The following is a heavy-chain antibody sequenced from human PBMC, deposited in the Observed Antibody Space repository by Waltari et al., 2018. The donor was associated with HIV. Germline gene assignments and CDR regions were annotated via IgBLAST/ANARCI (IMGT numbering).Heavy chain of an antibody. V-gene: IGHV1-18*01. CDR1: GYTFTRYG. CDR3: AGVGCSSASCYNGWFDP. CDR2: ISAYNGST. Sequence: HVQLVQSGAEVKNPGASVKVSCKASGYTFTRYGIRWVRQAPGQGLEWMGWISAYNGSTNYAQKLQGRVTMTTDTSRSTAYMELRSLRSDDTAVYYCAGVGCSSASCYNGWFDPWGQGTLVTVSS. J-gene: IGHJ5*02. D-gene: IGHD2-2*02.